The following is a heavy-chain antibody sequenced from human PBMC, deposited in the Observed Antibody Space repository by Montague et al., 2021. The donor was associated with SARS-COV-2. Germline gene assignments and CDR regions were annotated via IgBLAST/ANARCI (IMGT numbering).Heavy chain of an antibody. D-gene: IGHD3-9*01. V-gene: IGHV4-59*01. CDR1: GGSISSYY. CDR3: GRGRDRLGRADP. J-gene: IGHJ5*02. Sequence: SETLSLTCTVSGGSISSYYWSWIRQRPGQGLGWMWYMCDSGTSNYNPSLRRQLTMSIDTSKDQLSLKLSSLTAAAAAVYYCGRGRDRLGRADPWGQGTLVTVSS. CDR2: MCDSGTS.